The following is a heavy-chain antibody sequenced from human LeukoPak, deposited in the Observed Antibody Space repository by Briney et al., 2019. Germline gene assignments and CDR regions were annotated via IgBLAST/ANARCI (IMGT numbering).Heavy chain of an antibody. CDR1: GYTFTGSY. J-gene: IGHJ4*02. V-gene: IGHV1-2*02. D-gene: IGHD6-13*01. CDR2: INPNSGVS. CDR3: ARDIAAGLWVFDY. Sequence: GASVKVSCKASGYTFTGSYMHWVRQAPGQGLEWMGWINPNSGVSNYAQKFRGRVTMTRDTSISTAYMELSRLRSDDTAVYYCARDIAAGLWVFDYWGQGTLVTVSS.